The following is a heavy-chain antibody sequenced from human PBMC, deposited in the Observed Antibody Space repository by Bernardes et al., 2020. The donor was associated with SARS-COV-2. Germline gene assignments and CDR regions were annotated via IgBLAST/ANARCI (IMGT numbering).Heavy chain of an antibody. D-gene: IGHD7-27*01. CDR1: TYVFIDYS. CDR2: SDPNRGDT. V-gene: IGHV1-2*02. CDR3: ARDSTGWFED. Sequence: ASVKVSCTASTYVFIDYSIHWVRQAPGQGLEWMGRSDPNRGDTDYAQNFQGRVTMTSDTSIGAAYMELSSLTFDDTAIYYCARDSTGWFEDWGQGTLVTVSS. J-gene: IGHJ5*02.